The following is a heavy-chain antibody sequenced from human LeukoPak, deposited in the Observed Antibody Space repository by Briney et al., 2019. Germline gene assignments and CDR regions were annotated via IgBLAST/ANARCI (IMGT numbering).Heavy chain of an antibody. CDR1: GGSISSYY. CDR3: ARDRGYSYGYDAFDI. V-gene: IGHV4-59*01. D-gene: IGHD5-18*01. Sequence: SETLSLTCTVSGGSISSYYWSWIRQPPGKGLEWVGYIYYSGSTNYNPSLKSRVTISVDTSKNQFSLKLSSVTAADTAVYYCARDRGYSYGYDAFDIWGQGTMVTVSS. J-gene: IGHJ3*02. CDR2: IYYSGST.